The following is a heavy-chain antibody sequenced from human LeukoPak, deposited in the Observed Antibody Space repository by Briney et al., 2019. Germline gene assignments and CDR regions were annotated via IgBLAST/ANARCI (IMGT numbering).Heavy chain of an antibody. CDR1: GFTFTNYA. CDR3: ANHYGSGRNWFDP. Sequence: GGSLRLSCAASGFTFTNYAMSWVRQAPGKGLEWVSAISGSGGNTYYADSVKGRFTISRDNSRNTLYLQMHSLRAEDTAVYYCANHYGSGRNWFDPWGQGTMVTVSS. CDR2: ISGSGGNT. D-gene: IGHD3-10*01. J-gene: IGHJ5*02. V-gene: IGHV3-23*01.